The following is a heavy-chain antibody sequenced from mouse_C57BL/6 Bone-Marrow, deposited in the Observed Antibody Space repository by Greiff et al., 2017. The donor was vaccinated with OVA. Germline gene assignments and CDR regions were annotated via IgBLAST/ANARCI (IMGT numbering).Heavy chain of an antibody. V-gene: IGHV14-4*01. CDR3: TTWQLRHY. J-gene: IGHJ2*01. CDR1: GFNIKDDY. D-gene: IGHD3-2*02. Sequence: VQLKESGAELVRPGASVKLSCTASGFNIKDDYMHWVKQRPEQGLEWIGWIDPENGDTESASKFQGKATITADTSSNTAYLQLSSLTSEDTAVYYCTTWQLRHYWGQGTTLTVSS. CDR2: IDPENGDT.